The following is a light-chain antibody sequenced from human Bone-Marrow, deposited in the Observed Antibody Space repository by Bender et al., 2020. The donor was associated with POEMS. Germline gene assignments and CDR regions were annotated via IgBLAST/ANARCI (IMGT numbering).Light chain of an antibody. CDR2: DVS. J-gene: IGLJ1*01. CDR1: GSDIGRYKY. CDR3: GAWDDSLNGYV. V-gene: IGLV2-14*01. Sequence: QSALTQPASVSGSPGQSITISCTGTGSDIGRYKYVSWYQQHPGKAPKLMIYDVSNRPSGVSNRFSGSKSGTSASLAISGLQSEDEADYYCGAWDDSLNGYVFGTGTKVTVL.